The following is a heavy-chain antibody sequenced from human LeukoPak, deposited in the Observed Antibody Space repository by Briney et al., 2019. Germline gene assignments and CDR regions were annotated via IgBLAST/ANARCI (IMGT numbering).Heavy chain of an antibody. CDR2: IYYSGST. CDR1: GGSISSGGYY. CDR3: ARLQLGWRSVQH. J-gene: IGHJ1*01. D-gene: IGHD6-13*01. Sequence: SETLSLTCTVSGGSISSGGYYWSWIRQHPGKGLEWIGYIYYSGSTYYNPSLKSRVTISVDTSKNQFSLKLSSVTAADTAVYYCARLQLGWRSVQHWGQGTLVTVSS. V-gene: IGHV4-31*03.